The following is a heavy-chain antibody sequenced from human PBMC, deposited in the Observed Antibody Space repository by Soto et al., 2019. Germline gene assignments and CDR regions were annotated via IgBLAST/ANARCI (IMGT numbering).Heavy chain of an antibody. CDR3: ATAGSYHLDY. CDR2: INPDGTTI. J-gene: IGHJ4*02. V-gene: IGHV3-74*01. CDR1: GFTFSTYW. Sequence: EVQLVESGGDLVQPGGSLKLSCAASGFTFSTYWMHWVREAPGKGLEWVSRINPDGTTINYADSVKGRFTTFRDNARNTMYLQMNSLRGDDSGVFYCATAGSYHLDYWGQGILVTVSS. D-gene: IGHD3-10*01.